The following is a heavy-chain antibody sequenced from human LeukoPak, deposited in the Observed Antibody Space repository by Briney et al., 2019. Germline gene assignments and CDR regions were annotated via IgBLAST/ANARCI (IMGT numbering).Heavy chain of an antibody. CDR1: EFTFSSYG. Sequence: QSGRSLRLSCAASEFTFSSYGMQWVRQAPGKGLEWVAVIWYDGSNKYYADSVKGRFTISRDNSKNTVYLQMNSLRVEDTAVYYCARDQRPGWGEYFQHWGQGTLVTVSS. D-gene: IGHD3-16*01. J-gene: IGHJ1*01. V-gene: IGHV3-33*01. CDR2: IWYDGSNK. CDR3: ARDQRPGWGEYFQH.